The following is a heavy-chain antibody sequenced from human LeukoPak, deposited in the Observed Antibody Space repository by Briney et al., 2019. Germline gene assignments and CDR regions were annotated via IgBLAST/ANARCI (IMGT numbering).Heavy chain of an antibody. J-gene: IGHJ4*02. V-gene: IGHV1-46*01. CDR1: GYTFTSYY. D-gene: IGHD3-22*01. CDR3: ARGFSGSGYPTRGYFDY. Sequence: ASVKVSCKASGYTFTSYYMHWVRQAPGQGLEWMGIINPSGGSTSYAQKFQGRVTITADKSTSTAYMELSSLRSEDTAVYYCARGFSGSGYPTRGYFDYWGQGTLVTVSS. CDR2: INPSGGST.